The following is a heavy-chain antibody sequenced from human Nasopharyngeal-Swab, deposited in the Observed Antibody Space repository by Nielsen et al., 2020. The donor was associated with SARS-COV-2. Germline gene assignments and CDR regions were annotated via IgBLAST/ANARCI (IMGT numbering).Heavy chain of an antibody. D-gene: IGHD3-10*01. CDR2: IYHSGST. J-gene: IGHJ4*02. Sequence: SETLSLTCAVSGGSISSSNWWSWVRQPPGKGLEWIGEIYHSGSTNYNPSLKSRVTISVDTSKNQFSLKLGSVTAADTAVYYCARGEEGLRITMVRGVIFDYWGQGTLVTVSS. CDR1: GGSISSSNW. V-gene: IGHV4-4*02. CDR3: ARGEEGLRITMVRGVIFDY.